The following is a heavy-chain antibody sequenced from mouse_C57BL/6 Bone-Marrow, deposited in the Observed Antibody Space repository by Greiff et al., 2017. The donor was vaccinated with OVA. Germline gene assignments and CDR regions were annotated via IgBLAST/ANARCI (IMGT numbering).Heavy chain of an antibody. Sequence: QVQLQQPGAELVMPGASVKLSCKASGYTFTSYWMHWVKQRPGQGLEWIGEIDPSDSYTNYNQKFKGKSTLTVDKSSSTAYMQVSSLTSEDSAVYYCARSGGHYYYGSTYYAMDYWGQGTSVTVSS. CDR3: ARSGGHYYYGSTYYAMDY. V-gene: IGHV1-69*01. CDR2: IDPSDSYT. J-gene: IGHJ4*01. D-gene: IGHD1-1*01. CDR1: GYTFTSYW.